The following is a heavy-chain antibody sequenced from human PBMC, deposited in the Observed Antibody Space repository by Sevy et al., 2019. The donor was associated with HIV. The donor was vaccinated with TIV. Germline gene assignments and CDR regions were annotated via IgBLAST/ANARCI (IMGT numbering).Heavy chain of an antibody. CDR1: GFTFSSYA. Sequence: GGSLRLSCAASGFTFSSYAMHWVRQAPGKGLEWVAVISYDGSNKYYADSVKGRFTISRDNSKNTLYLQMNGLRAEDTAVYYCAGADHPDIVVVPATISGSWGQGTLVTVSS. D-gene: IGHD2-2*02. CDR2: ISYDGSNK. V-gene: IGHV3-30*04. J-gene: IGHJ5*02. CDR3: AGADHPDIVVVPATISGS.